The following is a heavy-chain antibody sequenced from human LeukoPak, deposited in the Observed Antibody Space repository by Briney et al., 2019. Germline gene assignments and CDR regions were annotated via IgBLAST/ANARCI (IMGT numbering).Heavy chain of an antibody. J-gene: IGHJ4*02. V-gene: IGHV3-66*01. CDR2: IYSGGST. D-gene: IGHD3-9*01. Sequence: QAGGSLRLSCAASGFTVSSNYMSWVRQAPGRGLEWVSIIYSGGSTYYADSVKGRFTISRDNSKKTLYLQMNSLRAEDTAVYYCARDSDIVTGSKSHFDYWGQGTLVTVSS. CDR3: ARDSDIVTGSKSHFDY. CDR1: GFTVSSNY.